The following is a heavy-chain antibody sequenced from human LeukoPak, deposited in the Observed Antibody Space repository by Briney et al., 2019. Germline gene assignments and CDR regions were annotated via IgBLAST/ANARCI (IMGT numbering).Heavy chain of an antibody. CDR1: GFTFSSYS. Sequence: GGSLRLSCAAPGFTFSSYSMNWVRQAPGKGLEWVANINQEGSEKYFVDSVKGRFTISRDNAKNSLHLQMNTLTAEDTAVYYCARERDGRFFDYWGQGTLVTVSS. CDR3: ARERDGRFFDY. CDR2: INQEGSEK. V-gene: IGHV3-7*01. J-gene: IGHJ4*02. D-gene: IGHD5-24*01.